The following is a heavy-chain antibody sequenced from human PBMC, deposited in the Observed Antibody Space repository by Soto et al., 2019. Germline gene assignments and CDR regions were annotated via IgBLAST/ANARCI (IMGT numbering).Heavy chain of an antibody. CDR2: IYWDDDK. J-gene: IGHJ5*01. CDR1: GFSLSTHGVG. V-gene: IGHV2-5*02. D-gene: IGHD2-15*01. CDR3: AHAILYCTGGSCSTWFDS. Sequence: QITLKESGPTLVKPTQTLTLTCTFSGFSLSTHGVGVGWVRQPAGKALEWLALIYWDDDKRYSASLNSRLTITQDTSKTPVVLTMTTIDPVATATYYCAHAILYCTGGSCSTWFDSWGQGTLVTVSS.